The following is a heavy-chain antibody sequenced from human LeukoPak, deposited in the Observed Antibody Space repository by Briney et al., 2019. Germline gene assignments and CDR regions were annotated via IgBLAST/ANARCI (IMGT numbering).Heavy chain of an antibody. CDR2: IYHSGST. D-gene: IGHD2-8*01. Sequence: SETLSLTCTVSGYSISSGDYWGWIRQPPGKGLEWIGSIYHSGSTYYNPSLKSRVTISVDTSKNQFSLQLNSVTPDDTAVYYCVREVYWYFELWGRGTLVTVSS. V-gene: IGHV4-38-2*02. CDR3: VREVYWYFEL. J-gene: IGHJ2*01. CDR1: GYSISSGDY.